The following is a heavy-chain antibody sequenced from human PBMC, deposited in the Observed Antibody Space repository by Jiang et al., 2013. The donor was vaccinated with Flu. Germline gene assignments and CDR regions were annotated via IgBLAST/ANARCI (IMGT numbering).Heavy chain of an antibody. V-gene: IGHV4-39*01. Sequence: PGLVKASETLSLTCTVSGGSISSSSYYWGWIRQPPGKGLEWIGSIYYSGSTYYNPSLKSRVTISVDTSKKQFSLKLSSVTAADTAVYYCTRQGAAMATVSYYYGMDVWGQGTTVTVSS. CDR2: IYYSGST. J-gene: IGHJ6*02. CDR1: GGSISSSSYY. CDR3: TRQGAAMATVSYYYGMDV. D-gene: IGHD5-18*01.